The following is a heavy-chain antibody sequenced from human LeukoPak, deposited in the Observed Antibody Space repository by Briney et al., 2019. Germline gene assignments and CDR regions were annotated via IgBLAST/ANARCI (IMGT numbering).Heavy chain of an antibody. CDR3: ARDGFNTIDY. D-gene: IGHD5-24*01. CDR1: GFTFSSYW. V-gene: IGHV3-7*05. CDR2: IKPDGSEK. J-gene: IGHJ4*02. Sequence: GGSLRLSCADSGFTFSSYWMRWVRQTPGKGLEWVANIKPDGSEKYHLDSVKGRFTISRDNVKNSLYLQMTGLRAEDTAVYYCARDGFNTIDYWGQGTLVTVSS.